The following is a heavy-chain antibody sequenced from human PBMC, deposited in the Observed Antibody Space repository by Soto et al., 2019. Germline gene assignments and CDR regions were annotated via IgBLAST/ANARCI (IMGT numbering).Heavy chain of an antibody. J-gene: IGHJ6*03. CDR3: ARVAAMFNYYYYYMDV. CDR2: MNPNSGNT. CDR1: GYTFTSYD. Sequence: ASVKVSCKASGYTFTSYDINWVRQATGQGLEWMGWMNPNSGNTGYAQKFQGRVTMTRNTSISTAYMELSSLRSEDTAVYYCARVAAMFNYYYYYMDVWGKGTTVTVSS. D-gene: IGHD2-2*01. V-gene: IGHV1-8*01.